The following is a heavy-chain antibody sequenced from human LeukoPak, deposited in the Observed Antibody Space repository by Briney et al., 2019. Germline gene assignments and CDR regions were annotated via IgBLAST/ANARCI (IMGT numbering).Heavy chain of an antibody. CDR3: ARDQTAARFGY. V-gene: IGHV1-69*04. CDR2: IIPILGIA. CDR1: GGTFSSYA. J-gene: IGHJ4*02. Sequence: SVTVSFTASGGTFSSYAISWVRQAPGQGLEWMGRIIPILGIANYAQKFQGRVTITADKSTSTAYMELSSLRSEDTAVYYCARDQTAARFGYWGQGTLVTVSS. D-gene: IGHD6-6*01.